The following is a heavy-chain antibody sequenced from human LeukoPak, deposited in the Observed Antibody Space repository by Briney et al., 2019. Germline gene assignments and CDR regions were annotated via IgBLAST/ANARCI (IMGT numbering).Heavy chain of an antibody. CDR2: IKGDGSNI. Sequence: PGGSLRLSCAASGFTFSSYWMHWVRQAPGKGLVWISQIKGDGSNIIYADSVKGRFTISRDNAKNTLYLQANSLRAEDTAVYYCAKLAAAGFDYWGQGTLVTVSS. J-gene: IGHJ4*02. V-gene: IGHV3-74*01. CDR1: GFTFSSYW. D-gene: IGHD6-13*01. CDR3: AKLAAAGFDY.